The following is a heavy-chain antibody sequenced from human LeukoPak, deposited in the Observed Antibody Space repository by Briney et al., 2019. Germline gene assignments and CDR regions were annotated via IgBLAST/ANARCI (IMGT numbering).Heavy chain of an antibody. V-gene: IGHV4-61*02. CDR2: IYTSGST. CDR3: ARSRYCTTTTCYVGYIDV. CDR1: GDSISSDSYY. J-gene: IGHJ6*03. Sequence: SETLSLTCTVSGDSISSDSYYWTWIRQPAGKGLEWIGRIYTSGSTNYKPSLKSRATISLDTSRNQFSLRLSSVTAADTAVYYCARSRYCTTTTCYVGYIDVGGKGTTVTVSS. D-gene: IGHD2-2*01.